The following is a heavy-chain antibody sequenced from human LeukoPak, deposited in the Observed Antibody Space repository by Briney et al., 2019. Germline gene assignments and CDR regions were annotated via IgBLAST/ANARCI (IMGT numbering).Heavy chain of an antibody. Sequence: AGGSLRLSCAASGFPFSISWMHWVRQAPGRGLVWVARITSDGSVTTYADSVRGRFSISRDNAKNTLYLQMNSLSAEDTAVYYCAKDSSIAFGSGRVSWFDPWGQGTLVTVSS. D-gene: IGHD3-10*01. CDR1: GFPFSISW. CDR2: ITSDGSVT. V-gene: IGHV3-74*01. CDR3: AKDSSIAFGSGRVSWFDP. J-gene: IGHJ5*02.